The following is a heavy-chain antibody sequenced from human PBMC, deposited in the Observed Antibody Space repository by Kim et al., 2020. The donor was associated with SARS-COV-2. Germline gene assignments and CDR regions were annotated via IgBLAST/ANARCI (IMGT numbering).Heavy chain of an antibody. CDR1: GYSFSRYA. V-gene: IGHV1-3*01. D-gene: IGHD2-15*01. CDR2: IDAGAGNT. J-gene: IGHJ5*02. Sequence: ASVKVSCKASGYSFSRYAIHWMRQAPGQRLEWMGWIDAGAGNTKYSQRFQGRVTITRDTSASTVYMEMSSLTSEDTAFYYCARGWSATGIDPWGQGTLVTVSS. CDR3: ARGWSATGIDP.